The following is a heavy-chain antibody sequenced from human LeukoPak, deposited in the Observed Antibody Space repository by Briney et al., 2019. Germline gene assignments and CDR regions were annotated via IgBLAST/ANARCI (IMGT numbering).Heavy chain of an antibody. Sequence: KPSETLSLTCTVSGYSISSGYYWGWIRQPPGKGLEWIGSIYHSGSTYYNPSLKSRVTISVDTSKNQFSLKLSSVTAADTAVYYCAETSAAWFGELRFDYWGQGTLVTVSS. CDR1: GYSISSGYY. CDR3: AETSAAWFGELRFDY. J-gene: IGHJ4*02. D-gene: IGHD3-10*01. CDR2: IYHSGST. V-gene: IGHV4-38-2*02.